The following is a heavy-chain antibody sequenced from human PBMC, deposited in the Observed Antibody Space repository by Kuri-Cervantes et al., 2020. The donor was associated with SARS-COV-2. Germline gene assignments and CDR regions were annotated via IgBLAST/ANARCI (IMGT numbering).Heavy chain of an antibody. CDR2: IYTSGST. V-gene: IGHV4-4*07. CDR3: ARRVDPPRIYYYYYMDV. J-gene: IGHJ6*03. CDR1: GGSISSYY. Sequence: SETLSLTCTVSGGSISSYYWSWIRQPAGKGLEWIGRIYTSGSTNYNPSLKSRVTMSVDTSKNQFSLKLSSVTAADTAVYYCARRVDPPRIYYYYYMDVWGKGTTVTVSS. D-gene: IGHD5-12*01.